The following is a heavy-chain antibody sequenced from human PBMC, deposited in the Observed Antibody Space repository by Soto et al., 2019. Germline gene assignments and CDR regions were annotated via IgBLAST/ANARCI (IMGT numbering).Heavy chain of an antibody. J-gene: IGHJ4*02. CDR1: VGTFSSYT. CDR3: AGRSGGVYDTREY. CDR2: IIPILGIA. V-gene: IGHV1-69*02. Sequence: QVQLVQSGAEVKKPGSSVKVSCKASVGTFSSYTISWVRQAPGQGLEWMGRIIPILGIANYAQKFQGRVTTTAEKSTSTAYMELSSLRSEDTAVYYCAGRSGGVYDTREYWGQGTLVTVSS. D-gene: IGHD3-3*01.